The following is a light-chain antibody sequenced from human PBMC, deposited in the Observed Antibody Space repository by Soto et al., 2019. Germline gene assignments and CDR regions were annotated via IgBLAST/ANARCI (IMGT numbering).Light chain of an antibody. CDR2: EVS. V-gene: IGLV2-23*02. J-gene: IGLJ1*01. Sequence: QSALAQPASVSGSPGQSITISCTGTSSDVGTYNLVSWYQQHPGKAPKLMISEVSKRPSGVSNRFSGSKSGNTASLTISGLQAEDEADYYCCSYVGSRTYVFGTGTRSPS. CDR1: SSDVGTYNL. CDR3: CSYVGSRTYV.